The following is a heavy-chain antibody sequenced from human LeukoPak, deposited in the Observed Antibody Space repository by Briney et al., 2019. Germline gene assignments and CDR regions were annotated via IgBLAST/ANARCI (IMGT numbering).Heavy chain of an antibody. V-gene: IGHV4-34*01. CDR3: ARITYYYDSSGYYYFDY. CDR1: GGSFSGYY. J-gene: IGHJ4*02. CDR2: INHSGST. D-gene: IGHD3-22*01. Sequence: SETLSLTCAVYGGSFSGYYWSWIRQPPGKGLEWIGEINHSGSTNYNPSLKSRVTISVDTSKNQFSLKLSSVTAADTAVYYCARITYYYDSSGYYYFDYWGQGTLVTVSS.